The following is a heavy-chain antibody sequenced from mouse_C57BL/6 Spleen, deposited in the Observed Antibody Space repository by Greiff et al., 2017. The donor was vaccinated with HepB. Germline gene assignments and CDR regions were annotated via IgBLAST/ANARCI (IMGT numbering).Heavy chain of an antibody. CDR3: AREDLYYGSSYGYFDY. CDR2: IYPSDSET. Sequence: QVQLQQPGAELVRPGSSVKLSCKASGYTFTSYWMDWVKQRPGQGLEWIGNIYPSDSETHYNQKFKDKATLTVDKSSSTAYMQLSSLTSEDSAVYYCAREDLYYGSSYGYFDYWGQGTTLTVSS. D-gene: IGHD1-1*01. CDR1: GYTFTSYW. J-gene: IGHJ2*01. V-gene: IGHV1-61*01.